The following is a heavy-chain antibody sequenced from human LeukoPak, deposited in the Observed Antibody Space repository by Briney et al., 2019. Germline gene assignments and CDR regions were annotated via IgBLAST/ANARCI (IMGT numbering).Heavy chain of an antibody. CDR1: GYSISSGYY. CDR3: ARVGIAATLIAC. CDR2: IYHSGNS. D-gene: IGHD6-25*01. Sequence: SETLSLTCTVSGYSISSGYYWGWIRQSPGKGLEWIGRIYHSGNSYYNPSLKSRVIISEDTSKNQFSLKLNSVTAADTAVYYCARVGIAATLIACWSQGTLVTVSS. J-gene: IGHJ4*02. V-gene: IGHV4-38-2*02.